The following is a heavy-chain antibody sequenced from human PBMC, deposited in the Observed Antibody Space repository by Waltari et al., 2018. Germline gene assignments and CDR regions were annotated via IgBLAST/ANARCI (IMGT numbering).Heavy chain of an antibody. Sequence: EVQMVESGGGSINPGDSLSLHCVASGSTFTPAWLTWVRQAPGKGLEWVGRITSQNDGATTDFAASLRGRFSISRDDSQNMVFLQMSSLRIEDTAVYYCTTLDAPWGGWGHGTLVTVSS. CDR1: GSTFTPAW. J-gene: IGHJ4*01. CDR3: TTLDAPWGG. D-gene: IGHD7-27*01. CDR2: ITSQNDGATT. V-gene: IGHV3-15*01.